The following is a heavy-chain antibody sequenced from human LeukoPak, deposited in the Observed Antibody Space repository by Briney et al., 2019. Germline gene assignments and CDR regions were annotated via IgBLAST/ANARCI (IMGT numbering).Heavy chain of an antibody. D-gene: IGHD3-10*01. V-gene: IGHV1-46*01. CDR1: GYTFTSYY. CDR2: INPSGGST. Sequence: ASVKVSCKASGYTFTSYYMHWVRLAPGQGLEWMGIINPSGGSTSYAQKFQGRVTMTRDTSTSTVYMELSSLRSEDTAVYYCARESGSGSLQLDAFDIWGQGTMVTVSS. J-gene: IGHJ3*02. CDR3: ARESGSGSLQLDAFDI.